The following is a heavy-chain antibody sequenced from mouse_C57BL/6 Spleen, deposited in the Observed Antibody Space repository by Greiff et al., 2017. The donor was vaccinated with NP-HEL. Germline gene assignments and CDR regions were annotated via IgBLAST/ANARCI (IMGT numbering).Heavy chain of an antibody. CDR2: IHPNSGST. J-gene: IGHJ4*01. V-gene: IGHV1-64*01. CDR1: GYTFTSYW. D-gene: IGHD1-1*01. Sequence: QVQLQQPGAELVKPGASVQLSCKASGYTFTSYWMHWVKQRPGQGLEWIGMIHPNSGSTNYNEKFKSKATLTVDKSSSTAYMQLSSLTSEDSAVYYCASSSSYRAMDYWGQGTSVTVSS. CDR3: ASSSSYRAMDY.